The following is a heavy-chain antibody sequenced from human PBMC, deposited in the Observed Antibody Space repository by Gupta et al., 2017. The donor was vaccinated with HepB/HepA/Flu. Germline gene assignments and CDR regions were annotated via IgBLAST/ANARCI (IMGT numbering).Heavy chain of an antibody. CDR2: ISDDGTLK. CDR3: ARGQEMATIWYFDN. Sequence: QVQLVESGGDVVQPGRSLRLSCAASGFTFSTYSMHWIRQAPGKGLEWVAAISDDGTLKFYSDSVKGRFTIFRDRSKNTLYLQLNSLRPDDTALYYCARGQEMATIWYFDNWGQGTLVTVSS. V-gene: IGHV3-30*04. CDR1: GFTFSTYS. D-gene: IGHD5-24*01. J-gene: IGHJ4*02.